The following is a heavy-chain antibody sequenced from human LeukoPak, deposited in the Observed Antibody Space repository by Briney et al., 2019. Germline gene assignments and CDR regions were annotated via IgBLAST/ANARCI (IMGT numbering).Heavy chain of an antibody. Sequence: ASVKVSCKASGYTFTSYYMHWVRQAPGQGLEWMGRINPNSGGTNYAQKFQGRVTMTRDTSISTAYMELSRLTSDDTAVYYCARAKGSGSYYVIDYWGQGTLVTVSS. CDR2: INPNSGGT. CDR1: GYTFTSYY. CDR3: ARAKGSGSYYVIDY. V-gene: IGHV1-2*06. J-gene: IGHJ4*02. D-gene: IGHD1-26*01.